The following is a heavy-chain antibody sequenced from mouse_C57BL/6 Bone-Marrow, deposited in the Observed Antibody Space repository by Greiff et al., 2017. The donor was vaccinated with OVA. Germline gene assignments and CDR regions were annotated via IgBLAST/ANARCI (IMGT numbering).Heavy chain of an antibody. CDR2: ISDGGSYT. D-gene: IGHD2-4*01. Sequence: EVQGVESGEGLVKPGGSLKLSCAASGFTFSSYAMSWVRQTPEKRLEWVATISDGGSYTYYPDNVKGRFTISRDNAKNNLYLQMSHLKSEDTAMYYCARGEDYGEYAMDYWGQGTSVTVSS. J-gene: IGHJ4*01. CDR1: GFTFSSYA. CDR3: ARGEDYGEYAMDY. V-gene: IGHV5-4*01.